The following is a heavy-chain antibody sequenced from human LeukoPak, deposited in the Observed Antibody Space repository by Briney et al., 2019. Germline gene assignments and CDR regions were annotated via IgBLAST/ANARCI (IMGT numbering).Heavy chain of an antibody. CDR2: IHHTGTT. CDR3: ARVTYNGYQHFDY. CDR1: GGSISTNAYY. Sequence: SETLSLTCTVSGGSISTNAYYWGWIRQPPGKGLEWITEIHHTGTTYCTPSLKSRVTISVDTSNNHFSLKLNSVTAADTAVYYCARVTYNGYQHFDYWGQGILATVSS. V-gene: IGHV4-39*07. J-gene: IGHJ4*02. D-gene: IGHD3-10*01.